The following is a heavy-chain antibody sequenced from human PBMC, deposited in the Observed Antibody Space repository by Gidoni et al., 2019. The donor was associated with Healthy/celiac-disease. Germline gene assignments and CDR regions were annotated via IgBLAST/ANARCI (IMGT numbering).Heavy chain of an antibody. CDR2: ISSSSSYT. Sequence: QVQLVESGGGLVKPGGSLRPSCPASGFTFSDYYMSWIRQAPGKGLGWVSYISSSSSYTNYADSVKGRFTISRDNAKNSLYLQMNSLRAEDTAVYYCARGGWAYGMDVWGQGTTVTVSS. CDR3: ARGGWAYGMDV. J-gene: IGHJ6*02. V-gene: IGHV3-11*05. D-gene: IGHD3-16*01. CDR1: GFTFSDYY.